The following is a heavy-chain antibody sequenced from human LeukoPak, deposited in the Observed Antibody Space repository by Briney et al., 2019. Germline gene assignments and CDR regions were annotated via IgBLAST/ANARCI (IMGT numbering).Heavy chain of an antibody. CDR3: ARVLGASPFDY. Sequence: GGSLKLSCAASGFTFSSYDMNWVRQAPGKGLEWVSYIVSSGSTIYYADSVKGRFTISRDNAKNSLYLQMNSLGADDTGVYFCARVLGASPFDYWGQGTLVTVSS. D-gene: IGHD1-26*01. V-gene: IGHV3-48*03. J-gene: IGHJ4*02. CDR1: GFTFSSYD. CDR2: IVSSGSTI.